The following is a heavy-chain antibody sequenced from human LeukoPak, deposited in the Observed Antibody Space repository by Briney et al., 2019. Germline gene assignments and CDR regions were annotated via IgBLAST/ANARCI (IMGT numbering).Heavy chain of an antibody. Sequence: GGSLRLSCAASGFTFSSYSMNWVRQAPGKGLEWVSSISSSSSYIYYADSVKGRFTISRDDAKNSLYLQMNSLRAEDTAVYYCARDLSQRLVRRESLPYFDYWGQGTLVTVSS. V-gene: IGHV3-21*01. CDR3: ARDLSQRLVRRESLPYFDY. CDR2: ISSSSSYI. D-gene: IGHD6-13*01. CDR1: GFTFSSYS. J-gene: IGHJ4*02.